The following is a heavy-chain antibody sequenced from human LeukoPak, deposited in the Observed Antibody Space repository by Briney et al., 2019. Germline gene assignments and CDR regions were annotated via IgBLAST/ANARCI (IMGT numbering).Heavy chain of an antibody. D-gene: IGHD3-22*01. CDR2: IYTSGST. CDR1: GGSFSGYY. CDR3: ARVFYDSSGYRYWYFDL. J-gene: IGHJ2*01. V-gene: IGHV4-59*10. Sequence: SETLSLTCAVYGGSFSGYYWSWIRQPAGKGLEWIGRIYTSGSTNYNPSLKSRVTISVDTSKNQFSLKLSSVTAADTAVYYCARVFYDSSGYRYWYFDLWGRGTLVTVSS.